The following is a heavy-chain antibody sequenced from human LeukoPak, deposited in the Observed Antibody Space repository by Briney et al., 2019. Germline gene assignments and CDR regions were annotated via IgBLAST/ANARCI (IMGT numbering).Heavy chain of an antibody. CDR3: ARWDNDYGEVRFDP. V-gene: IGHV1-2*02. CDR2: INPSSGGT. CDR1: GYTFTDYY. Sequence: ASVKVSCKASGYTFTDYYMHWVRQAPGQGLEWMGWINPSSGGTNYAQKLQGRVTMTTDTSTSTAYMELRSLRSDDTAVYYCARWDNDYGEVRFDPWGQGTLVTVSS. J-gene: IGHJ5*02. D-gene: IGHD4-17*01.